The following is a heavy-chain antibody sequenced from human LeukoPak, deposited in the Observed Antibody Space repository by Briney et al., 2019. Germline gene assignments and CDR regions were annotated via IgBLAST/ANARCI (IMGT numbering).Heavy chain of an antibody. J-gene: IGHJ6*02. V-gene: IGHV3-7*01. CDR3: AREKLRGLRYYYGMDV. Sequence: GGSLRLSCAASGFTFGSYWMSWVRQAPGKGLEWVANIKQDGSEKYYVDSVKGRFTISRDNAKNSLYLQMSSLRAEDTAVYYCAREKLRGLRYYYGMDVWGQGTTVTVSS. D-gene: IGHD5-18*01. CDR2: IKQDGSEK. CDR1: GFTFGSYW.